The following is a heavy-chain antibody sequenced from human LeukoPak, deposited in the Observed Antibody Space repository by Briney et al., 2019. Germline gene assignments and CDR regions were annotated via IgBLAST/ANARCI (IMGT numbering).Heavy chain of an antibody. CDR3: ARAGSSGLNWFDP. CDR2: INPSGGST. Sequence: ASVKVSCKASGYTFTSYYMHWVRQAPGQGLEWMGIINPSGGSTSYAQKFQGRVTMTRDTSTSAVYMELSSLRSEDTAVYHCARAGSSGLNWFDPWGQGTLVTVSS. D-gene: IGHD6-19*01. CDR1: GYTFTSYY. J-gene: IGHJ5*02. V-gene: IGHV1-46*01.